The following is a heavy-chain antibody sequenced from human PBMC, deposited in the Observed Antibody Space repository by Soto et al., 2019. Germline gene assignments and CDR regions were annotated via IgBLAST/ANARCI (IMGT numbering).Heavy chain of an antibody. V-gene: IGHV4-4*07. Sequence: SETLSLTCTVSGGSISSYYWSWIRQPAGKGLEWIGRIYTSGSTNYNPSLKSRVTMSVDTSKNQFSLKLSSVTAADTAVYYCARALIPYYDILTGYYNDYYYGMDVWGQGTTVT. J-gene: IGHJ6*02. D-gene: IGHD3-9*01. CDR2: IYTSGST. CDR1: GGSISSYY. CDR3: ARALIPYYDILTGYYNDYYYGMDV.